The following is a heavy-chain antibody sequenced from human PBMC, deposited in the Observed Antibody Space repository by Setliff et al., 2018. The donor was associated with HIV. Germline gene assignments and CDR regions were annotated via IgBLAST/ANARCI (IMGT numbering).Heavy chain of an antibody. CDR3: ARGRGSSSSWPIDY. V-gene: IGHV4-59*06. CDR1: GGSISGHY. J-gene: IGHJ4*02. D-gene: IGHD6-13*01. Sequence: SETLSLTCTVPGGSISGHYWSWIRQPPGRGLEWIGYIYNTGSTYHSPSLESRVTISIDTSKNQFSLKLSSVTAADTAVYFCARGRGSSSSWPIDYWGQGTLVTVSS. CDR2: IYNTGST.